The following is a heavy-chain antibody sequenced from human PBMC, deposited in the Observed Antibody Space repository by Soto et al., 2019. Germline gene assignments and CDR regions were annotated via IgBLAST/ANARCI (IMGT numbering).Heavy chain of an antibody. J-gene: IGHJ6*02. V-gene: IGHV1-2*02. CDR2: INPNSGGT. CDR1: GHTFSAYY. CDR3: ARALIRFLDWIPENYYYGMDV. D-gene: IGHD3-3*01. Sequence: ASVKVSCKSSGHTFSAYYIPWVRQAPGQGLEWMGWINPNSGGTNYAQKFQGSVTMTRDTSSRTVYMELSRLTSDDTAVYYCARALIRFLDWIPENYYYGMDVWGQGTTVTVSS.